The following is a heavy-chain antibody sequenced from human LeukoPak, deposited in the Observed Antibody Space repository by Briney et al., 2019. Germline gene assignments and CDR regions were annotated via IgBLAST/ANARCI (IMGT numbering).Heavy chain of an antibody. J-gene: IGHJ6*04. Sequence: GASGKVSCKASGDTFTGYYMHWARQAPGQGLEWMGWINPNSGGTNYAQKFQGRVTMTRDTSISTAYMELSRLRSDDTAVYCCAREGWEVKMDVWGKGTTVTISS. CDR3: AREGWEVKMDV. D-gene: IGHD1-26*01. CDR1: GDTFTGYY. CDR2: INPNSGGT. V-gene: IGHV1-2*02.